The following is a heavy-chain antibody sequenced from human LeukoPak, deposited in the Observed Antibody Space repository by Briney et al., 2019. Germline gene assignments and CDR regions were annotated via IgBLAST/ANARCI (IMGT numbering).Heavy chain of an antibody. J-gene: IGHJ5*01. CDR3: ANFGVITPPMHFDS. V-gene: IGHV4-30-2*01. D-gene: IGHD3-3*01. Sequence: SETLSLTCTVSGGSITTDNHYWSWIRQPPGKGLEWIGNIFHSGTTYYNPSLKSRVTMSIDRSKNQFSLKLRSASAADTAVYYCANFGVITPPMHFDSWGQGTLVTVSS. CDR2: IFHSGTT. CDR1: GGSITTDNHY.